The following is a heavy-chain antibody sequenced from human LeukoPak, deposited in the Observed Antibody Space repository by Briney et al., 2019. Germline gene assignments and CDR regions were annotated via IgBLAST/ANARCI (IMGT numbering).Heavy chain of an antibody. Sequence: GGSLRLSCAASGFTFSSYGMHWVRQAPGKGLEWVAFIWYDGSNKYYADSVKGRFTISRDNSKNTLYLQMNSLRAEDTAVYYCAKDANGDYFDYWGQGTLVTVSS. J-gene: IGHJ4*02. V-gene: IGHV3-30*02. CDR2: IWYDGSNK. CDR1: GFTFSSYG. CDR3: AKDANGDYFDY. D-gene: IGHD4-17*01.